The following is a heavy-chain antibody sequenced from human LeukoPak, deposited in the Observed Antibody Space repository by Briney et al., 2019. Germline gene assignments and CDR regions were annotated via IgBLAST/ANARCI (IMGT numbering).Heavy chain of an antibody. J-gene: IGHJ5*02. CDR1: GGSVNSDTFY. CDR2: IDYSGNT. Sequence: PSETLSLTCSVSGGSVNSDTFYWAWIRQSPGKGLEWIGSIDYSGNTYYNPSLESRFIISVDTSKNEFSLWVTSVTAADTAIFFCAREAAAGTLNWFDPWGQGILVTVSS. CDR3: AREAAAGTLNWFDP. V-gene: IGHV4-39*02. D-gene: IGHD6-13*01.